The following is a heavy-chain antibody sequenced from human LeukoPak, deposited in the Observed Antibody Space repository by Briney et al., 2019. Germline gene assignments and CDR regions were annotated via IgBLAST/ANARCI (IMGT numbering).Heavy chain of an antibody. D-gene: IGHD3-10*01. V-gene: IGHV3-7*03. CDR3: AISQDPGSFDY. CDR2: IKQDGSEK. CDR1: GFTFSSYW. Sequence: GGSLRLSCAASGFTFSSYWMSWVRQAPGKGLEWVANIKQDGSEKYYVDSVKGRFTISRDNAKNSLYLQMNSLRAEDTAVYYCAISQDPGSFDYWGQGTLVTVSS. J-gene: IGHJ4*02.